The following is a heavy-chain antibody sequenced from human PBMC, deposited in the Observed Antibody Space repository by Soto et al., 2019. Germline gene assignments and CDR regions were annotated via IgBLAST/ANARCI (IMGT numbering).Heavy chain of an antibody. CDR3: ARGWIDYYYMDV. CDR2: INHSGST. CDR1: GGSFSGYY. V-gene: IGHV4-34*01. J-gene: IGHJ6*03. Sequence: SETLSLTCAVYGGSFSGYYWSWIRQPPGKGLEWIGEINHSGSTNYNPSLKSRVTISVDTSKNQFSLKLSSVTAADTAVYYCARGWIDYYYMDVWGKGTTVTVSS. D-gene: IGHD5-12*01.